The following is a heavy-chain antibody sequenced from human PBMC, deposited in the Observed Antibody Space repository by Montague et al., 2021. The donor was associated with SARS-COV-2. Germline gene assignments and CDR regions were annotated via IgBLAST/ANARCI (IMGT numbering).Heavy chain of an antibody. CDR3: ARLGAITLVRGITKADFSNYGMDV. V-gene: IGHV4-34*01. Sequence: SETLSLTCAVSSGSFRGYYWSWIRQPPGKGLEWIGEINHSGSTTYNPSLGSRASISVDTSNKQFSLKVASVTAADTAVYYCARLGAITLVRGITKADFSNYGMDVWGQGTTVTVSS. D-gene: IGHD3-10*01. J-gene: IGHJ6*02. CDR2: INHSGST. CDR1: SGSFRGYY.